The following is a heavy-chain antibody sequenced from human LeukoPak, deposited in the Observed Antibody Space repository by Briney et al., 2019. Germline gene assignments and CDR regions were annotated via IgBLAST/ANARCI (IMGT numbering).Heavy chain of an antibody. CDR1: GFTFSSYG. CDR2: IWYDGSNK. CDR3: ARDPGSSGYWNWFDP. Sequence: PGGSLRLSCAASGFTFSSYGMHWVRQAPGKGLEWVAVIWYDGSNKYYADSVKGRFTISRDNSKNTLYLQMNSLRAEGTAVYYCARDPGSSGYWNWFDPWGQGTLVTVSS. D-gene: IGHD3-22*01. J-gene: IGHJ5*02. V-gene: IGHV3-33*01.